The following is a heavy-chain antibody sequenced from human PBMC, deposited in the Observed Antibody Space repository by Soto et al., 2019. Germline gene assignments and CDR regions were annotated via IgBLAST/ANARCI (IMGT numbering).Heavy chain of an antibody. J-gene: IGHJ3*02. CDR2: IIPIFGTA. V-gene: IGHV1-69*13. CDR3: ARVVCTQNDYGGNSEVCAFDI. Sequence: SVKVSCKASGGTFSSYAISWARQAPGQGLEWMGGIIPIFGTANYAQKFQGRVTITADESTSTAYMELSSLRSEDTAVYYCARVVCTQNDYGGNSEVCAFDIWGQGTMVTVSS. CDR1: GGTFSSYA. D-gene: IGHD4-17*01.